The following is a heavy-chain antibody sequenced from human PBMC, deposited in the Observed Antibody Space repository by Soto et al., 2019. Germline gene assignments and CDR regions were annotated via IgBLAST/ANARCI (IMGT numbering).Heavy chain of an antibody. J-gene: IGHJ5*01. Sequence: SETLSLTCSVSGDSISTVDYFWAWVRQPPGQALEYIGYIYKSATTYYNPSFESQVAISLDTSKSQFSLNVTSLTAADTAVYFCARGRYCLTGRCFPNWFDSWGQGTLVTVSS. CDR1: GDSISTVDYF. CDR2: IYKSATT. D-gene: IGHD2-15*01. CDR3: ARGRYCLTGRCFPNWFDS. V-gene: IGHV4-30-4*01.